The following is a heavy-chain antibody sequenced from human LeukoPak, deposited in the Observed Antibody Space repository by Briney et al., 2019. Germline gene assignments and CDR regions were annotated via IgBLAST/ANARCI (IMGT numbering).Heavy chain of an antibody. V-gene: IGHV4-34*01. CDR2: INHSGST. D-gene: IGHD6-13*01. Sequence: PSETLSLTCAVYGGSFSGYYWSWIRQPPGKGLEWIGEINHSGSTNYNPPLTSRVTIPVDTSKNQFSLKLSSVTAADTAVYYCASRVSRQQLVLRAFDIWGQGTMVTVSS. CDR1: GGSFSGYY. CDR3: ASRVSRQQLVLRAFDI. J-gene: IGHJ3*02.